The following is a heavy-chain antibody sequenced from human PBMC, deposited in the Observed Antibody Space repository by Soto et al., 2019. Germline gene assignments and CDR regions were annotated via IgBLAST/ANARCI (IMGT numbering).Heavy chain of an antibody. V-gene: IGHV3-23*01. CDR1: GFTFSSYA. CDR2: IGASGSST. J-gene: IGHJ4*02. CDR3: AKVVDYDSTGYYSHLDH. Sequence: GGSLRLSCAASGFTFSSYALTWVRQAPGKGLEWVSVIGASGSSTFHADSVKGRFTISRDNSKNTLFLQMNSLRAEDTAVYYCAKVVDYDSTGYYSHLDHWGQGTLVTVSS. D-gene: IGHD3-22*01.